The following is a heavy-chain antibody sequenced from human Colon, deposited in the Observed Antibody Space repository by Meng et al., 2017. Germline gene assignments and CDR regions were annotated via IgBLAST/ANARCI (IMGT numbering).Heavy chain of an antibody. CDR2: ISVGNGNT. V-gene: IGHV1-3*01. CDR3: ARDLYGSGRFDY. D-gene: IGHD3-10*01. Sequence: QVHLVQSETEVKKPGASVKLSCKTSGFTVTTYAIQWVRQAPGQRPQWLGWISVGNGNTKYSQHLQDRVIITRDTSASTAYMELSSLKSEDTAVYYCARDLYGSGRFDYWGQGTLVTVSS. J-gene: IGHJ4*02. CDR1: GFTVTTYA.